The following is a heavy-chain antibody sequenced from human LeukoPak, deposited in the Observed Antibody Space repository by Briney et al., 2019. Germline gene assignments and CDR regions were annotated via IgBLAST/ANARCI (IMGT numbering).Heavy chain of an antibody. D-gene: IGHD1-1*01. Sequence: ASVKVSCKASGYTFTGYHMHWVRQAPGQGLEWMGWINPNSGGTNYAQKFQGRVTMTRDTSISTAYMELSRLRSDDTAVYYCARAQLERRGWFDPWGQGTLVTVSS. CDR2: INPNSGGT. CDR3: ARAQLERRGWFDP. J-gene: IGHJ5*02. CDR1: GYTFTGYH. V-gene: IGHV1-2*02.